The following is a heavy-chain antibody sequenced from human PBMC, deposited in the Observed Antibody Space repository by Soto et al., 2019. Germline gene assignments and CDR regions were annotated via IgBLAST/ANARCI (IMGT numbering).Heavy chain of an antibody. J-gene: IGHJ6*02. D-gene: IGHD2-8*01. Sequence: PSETLSLTCTVSGGSISSYYWSWIRRPPGKGLEWIGYIYYSGSTNYNPSLKSRVTISVDTSKNQFSLKLSSVTAADTAVYYCARAADCTNGVCYEEGYGMDVWGQGTTVTVSS. V-gene: IGHV4-59*01. CDR1: GGSISSYY. CDR3: ARAADCTNGVCYEEGYGMDV. CDR2: IYYSGST.